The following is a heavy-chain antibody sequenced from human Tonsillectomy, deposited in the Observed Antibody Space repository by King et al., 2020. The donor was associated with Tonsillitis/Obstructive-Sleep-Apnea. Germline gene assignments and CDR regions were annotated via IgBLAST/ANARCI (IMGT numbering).Heavy chain of an antibody. CDR2: VIPILGIG. D-gene: IGHD3-10*01. CDR1: GGTFSSYV. V-gene: IGHV1-69*09. Sequence: QLVQSGAEVKKTGSSVKVSCKASGGTFSSYVISWVRQAPGQGLEWMGRVIPILGIGNYAQKFQGRVTISADKSTSTAYMELTSLRSEDTAVYYCAREGTGRGSWGYNWFDSWGQGTLFTVSS. J-gene: IGHJ5*01. CDR3: AREGTGRGSWGYNWFDS.